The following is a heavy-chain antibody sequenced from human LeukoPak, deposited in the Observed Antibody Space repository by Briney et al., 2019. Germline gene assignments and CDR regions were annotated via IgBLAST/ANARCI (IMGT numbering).Heavy chain of an antibody. CDR2: MKNKADNYAT. J-gene: IGHJ6*04. CDR3: THPAYYYNVDV. Sequence: GGSLSLSCSASGLTFSASAIHWVRQAPGQGLESAGRMKNKADNYATAYAASVKGSFTISRDDSTNTAYLQMNSLKTEDTAVYYCTHPAYYYNVDVWGKGTTVTVSS. D-gene: IGHD6-25*01. CDR1: GLTFSASA. V-gene: IGHV3-73*01.